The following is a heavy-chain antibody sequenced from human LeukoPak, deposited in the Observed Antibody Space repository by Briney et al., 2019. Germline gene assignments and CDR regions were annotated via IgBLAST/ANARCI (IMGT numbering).Heavy chain of an antibody. CDR3: AASLYYDFWSGRRALDY. CDR2: INPNSGGT. CDR1: GYTFAGYY. J-gene: IGHJ4*02. V-gene: IGHV1-2*06. D-gene: IGHD3-3*01. Sequence: ASVKVSCKASGYTFAGYYMHWVRQAPGQGLEWMGRINPNSGGTSYAQKFQGRVTMTRDTSISTAYMELSRLRSDDTAVYYCAASLYYDFWSGRRALDYWGQGTLVTVSS.